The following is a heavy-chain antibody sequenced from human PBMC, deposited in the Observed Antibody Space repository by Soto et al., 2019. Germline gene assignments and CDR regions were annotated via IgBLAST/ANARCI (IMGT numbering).Heavy chain of an antibody. V-gene: IGHV4-59*01. Sequence: SETLSLTCTVSGGFISSYYWTWIRQPPGKGLEWIGYVYYSGSTNYNPSLKSRVTISGDTSKNQFSLRLTSVTAADTAVYYCAREGPDGDLDYWGQGTLVTVSS. J-gene: IGHJ4*02. D-gene: IGHD4-17*01. CDR3: AREGPDGDLDY. CDR1: GGFISSYY. CDR2: VYYSGST.